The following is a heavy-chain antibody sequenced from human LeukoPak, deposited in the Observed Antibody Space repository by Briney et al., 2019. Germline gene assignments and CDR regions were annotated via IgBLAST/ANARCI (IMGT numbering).Heavy chain of an antibody. V-gene: IGHV4-34*01. CDR1: GGSFSGYY. CDR3: ARAGGYYFDY. CDR2: INHSGST. J-gene: IGHJ4*02. Sequence: SETLSLTCAVYGGSFSGYYWSWIRQPPGKGLEWIGEINHSGSTNYNPSLKSRVTISVDTSKNQFSLKVSSVTAADTAVYYCARAGGYYFDYWGQGTLVTVSS. D-gene: IGHD3-10*01.